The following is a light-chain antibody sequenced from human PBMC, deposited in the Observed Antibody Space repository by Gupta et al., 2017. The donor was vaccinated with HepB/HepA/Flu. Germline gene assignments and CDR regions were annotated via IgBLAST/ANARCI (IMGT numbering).Light chain of an antibody. CDR2: QDT. Sequence: SSELALPPPVSVSPGQTASITCSGDKLGDKYACWYQQKPGQSPVCVIYQDTKRPSGIPDRFSGPKSGNTATLTISGTQAMDEADYYCQAWESSTNVVFGGGTKLTVL. V-gene: IGLV3-1*01. J-gene: IGLJ2*01. CDR3: QAWESSTNVV. CDR1: KLGDKY.